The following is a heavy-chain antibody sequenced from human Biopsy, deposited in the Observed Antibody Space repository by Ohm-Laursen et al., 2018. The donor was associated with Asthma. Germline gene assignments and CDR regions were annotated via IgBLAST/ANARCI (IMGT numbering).Heavy chain of an antibody. V-gene: IGHV4-30-2*01. D-gene: IGHD5-24*01. CDR3: ARVKDGYNFDY. CDR2: IYHSGST. Sequence: TLSLTCAVSGGSISSGGYSWSWIRQPPGKGLEWIGNIYHSGSTYSNPSLKSRVTISADRSKNQFSLKLSSMTAADTAVYYCARVKDGYNFDYWGQGTLVTVSS. J-gene: IGHJ4*02. CDR1: GGSISSGGYS.